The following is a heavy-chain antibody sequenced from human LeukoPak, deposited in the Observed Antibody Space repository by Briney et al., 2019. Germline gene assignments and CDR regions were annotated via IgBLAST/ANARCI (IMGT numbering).Heavy chain of an antibody. J-gene: IGHJ4*02. CDR1: GGSFSSSSYY. CDR2: IYYSGST. V-gene: IGHV4-39*01. D-gene: IGHD5-24*01. CDR3: ASAHGYNYNY. Sequence: SETLSLTCAVNGGSFSSSSYYWGWIRQPPGKGLEWIGSIYYSGSTYYNPSLKSRVAISVDTSKNQFSLKLSSVTAADTAVYYCASAHGYNYNYWGQGTLVTVSS.